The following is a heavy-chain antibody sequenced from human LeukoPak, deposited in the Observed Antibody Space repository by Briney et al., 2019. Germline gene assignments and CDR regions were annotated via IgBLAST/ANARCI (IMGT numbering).Heavy chain of an antibody. CDR3: ARWYGSGSYEDDYFDY. CDR2: IIPIFGTA. V-gene: IGHV1-69*13. J-gene: IGHJ4*02. Sequence: ASVKVSCKASGCTFSSYAISWVRQAPGQGLEWMGGIIPIFGTANYAQKFQGRVTITADESTSTAYMELSSLRSEDTAVYYCARWYGSGSYEDDYFDYWGQGTLVTVSS. CDR1: GCTFSSYA. D-gene: IGHD3-10*01.